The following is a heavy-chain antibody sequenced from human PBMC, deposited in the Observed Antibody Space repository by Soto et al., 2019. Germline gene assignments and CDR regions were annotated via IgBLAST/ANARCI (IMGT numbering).Heavy chain of an antibody. CDR1: GFTFSSYA. CDR3: ARLYCSGGSCYSGDAFDI. CDR2: ISSNGGST. Sequence: PGGSLRLSCAASGFTFSSYAMHWVRQAPGKGLEYVSAISSNGGSTYYANSVKGRFTISRDNSKNTLYLQMGSLRAEDMAVYYCARLYCSGGSCYSGDAFDIWGQGTMVTVSS. D-gene: IGHD2-15*01. J-gene: IGHJ3*02. V-gene: IGHV3-64*01.